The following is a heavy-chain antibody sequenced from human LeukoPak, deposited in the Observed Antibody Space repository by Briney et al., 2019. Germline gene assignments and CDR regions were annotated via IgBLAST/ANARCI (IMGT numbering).Heavy chain of an antibody. V-gene: IGHV3-23*01. CDR3: AKSQRLWFGGNDAFHI. CDR2: VSGSGRTT. D-gene: IGHD3-10*01. J-gene: IGHJ3*02. Sequence: GGSLRLSCAASGFTFSSYGMSWVRQAPGKGLEWVSGVSGSGRTTYFADSVKGRFTISRDNSKNTVYLQMDSLRAEDTAVYYCAKSQRLWFGGNDAFHIWGQGTMVTVSS. CDR1: GFTFSSYG.